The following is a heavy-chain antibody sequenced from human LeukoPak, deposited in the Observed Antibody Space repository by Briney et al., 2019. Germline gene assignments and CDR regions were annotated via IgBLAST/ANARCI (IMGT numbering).Heavy chain of an antibody. J-gene: IGHJ1*01. CDR2: INHSGST. V-gene: IGHV4-34*01. Sequence: PSETLSLTCGAYGGSFSGYFWSWIRQPPGKGLEWIGEINHSGSTNYNPSLKTRVTISVDTFKNQFSLKLSSVTAADTAVYYCARRLLGYCSGGSCYSGYFQHWGQGTLVTVSS. D-gene: IGHD2-15*01. CDR1: GGSFSGYF. CDR3: ARRLLGYCSGGSCYSGYFQH.